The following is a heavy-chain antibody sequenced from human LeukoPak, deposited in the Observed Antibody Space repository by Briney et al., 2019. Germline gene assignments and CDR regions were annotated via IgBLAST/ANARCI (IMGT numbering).Heavy chain of an antibody. D-gene: IGHD3-3*01. Sequence: PGGSLRLSCAASGFTFSSYGMHWVRQAPGKGLEWVAFIRPDASKEYHADSVKGRFIISRDNSKKILYLQMNSLRVEDTAMYYCAKGDFWSGYAESFDYWGQGTLVTVSS. CDR3: AKGDFWSGYAESFDY. V-gene: IGHV3-30*02. CDR1: GFTFSSYG. J-gene: IGHJ4*02. CDR2: IRPDASKE.